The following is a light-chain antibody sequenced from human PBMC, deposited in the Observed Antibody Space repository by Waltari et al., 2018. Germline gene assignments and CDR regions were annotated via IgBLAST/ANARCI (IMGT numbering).Light chain of an antibody. CDR2: EVT. CDR1: TRDVGSGNL. J-gene: IGLJ3*02. Sequence: SALTQSASVSGSLGQSITISCSGSTRDVGSGNLVSWYQQFPGTVPKLIIYEVTKRPSGVSSRFSGSKSGNMASLTISGLQPEDEADYYCCSYRIGSTPGVFGGGTKVTVL. V-gene: IGLV2-23*02. CDR3: CSYRIGSTPGV.